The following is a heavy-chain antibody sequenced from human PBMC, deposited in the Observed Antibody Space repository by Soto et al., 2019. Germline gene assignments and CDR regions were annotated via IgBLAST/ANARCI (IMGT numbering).Heavy chain of an antibody. V-gene: IGHV1-58*01. D-gene: IGHD3-22*01. CDR2: IVVGSGST. CDR3: AAKRYYDSSGSGGAYYFDY. J-gene: IGHJ4*02. Sequence: VASVKVSCKASGFTFTSSAVQWVRQARGQRLEWIGWIVVGSGSTNYAQKFQERVTITRDMSTSTAYMELSSLRSEDTAVYYCAAKRYYDSSGSGGAYYFDYWGQGTLVTVSS. CDR1: GFTFTSSA.